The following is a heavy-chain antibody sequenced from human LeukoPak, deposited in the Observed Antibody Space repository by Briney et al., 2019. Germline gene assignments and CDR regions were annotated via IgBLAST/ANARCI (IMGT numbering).Heavy chain of an antibody. J-gene: IGHJ4*02. CDR1: GGSNSSYY. CDR2: IYYSGST. V-gene: IGHV4-59*01. D-gene: IGHD6-13*01. Sequence: PSETLSLTCTVSGGSNSSYYWSWIRQPPGKGLEWIGYIYYSGSTNFNPSLKSRVTISVDTSKNQFSLKLSSVTAADTAVYYCARVGIAAAFITAWGQGTLVTVSS. CDR3: ARVGIAAAFITA.